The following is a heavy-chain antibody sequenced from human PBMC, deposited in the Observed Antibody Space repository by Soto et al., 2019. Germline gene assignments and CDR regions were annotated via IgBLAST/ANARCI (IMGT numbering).Heavy chain of an antibody. CDR2: INPNSGGT. CDR3: ARDRGEYYYYGTEV. CDR1: GYTFTGYY. D-gene: IGHD3-10*01. J-gene: IGHJ6*02. Sequence: ASVKVSCKASGYTFTGYYMHWVRQAPGQGLEWMGWINPNSGGTNYAQKFQGWVTMTRDTSISTAYMELSRLRSDDTAVYYCARDRGEYYYYGTEVWGQGTTVTVSS. V-gene: IGHV1-2*04.